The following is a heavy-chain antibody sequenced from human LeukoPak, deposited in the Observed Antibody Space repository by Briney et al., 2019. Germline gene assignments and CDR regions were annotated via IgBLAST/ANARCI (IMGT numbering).Heavy chain of an antibody. Sequence: GGSLRLSCAASGFTFSSYGMHWVRQAPGKGLEWVAVIWYDGSNKYYADSVKGRFTISRDNSKNTLYLQMNSLRAEDTAVYYCAKVGADFWSGYYTGVYYMDVWGKGTTVTVSS. V-gene: IGHV3-33*06. D-gene: IGHD3-3*01. CDR2: IWYDGSNK. CDR1: GFTFSSYG. J-gene: IGHJ6*03. CDR3: AKVGADFWSGYYTGVYYMDV.